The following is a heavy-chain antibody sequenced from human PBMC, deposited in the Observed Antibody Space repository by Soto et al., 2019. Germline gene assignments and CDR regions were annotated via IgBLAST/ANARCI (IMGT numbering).Heavy chain of an antibody. CDR1: GYTFTSYG. Sequence: ASVKVSCKASGYTFTSYGISWVRQAPGQGLERMGWISADNGNTNYAQKLQGRVTMTTDTSTSTAYMELRSLRSDDTVVYYCARDSLRSAAGLPAYSDFGMDVWGEGTTVTVSS. CDR2: ISADNGNT. D-gene: IGHD6-19*01. J-gene: IGHJ6*01. CDR3: ARDSLRSAAGLPAYSDFGMDV. V-gene: IGHV1-18*01.